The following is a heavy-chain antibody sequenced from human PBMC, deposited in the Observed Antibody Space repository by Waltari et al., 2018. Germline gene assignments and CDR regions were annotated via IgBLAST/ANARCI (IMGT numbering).Heavy chain of an antibody. CDR2: ISWDGGST. Sequence: EVQLVESGGVVVQPGGSLRLSCAASGFTFDDYTMHWVRQAPGKGLEWVSLISWDGGSTYYADSVKGRFTISRDNSKNSLYLQMNSLRTEDTALYYCAKERGVAHQSYYYYGMDVWGQGTTVTVSS. D-gene: IGHD3-3*01. CDR1: GFTFDDYT. V-gene: IGHV3-43*01. CDR3: AKERGVAHQSYYYYGMDV. J-gene: IGHJ6*02.